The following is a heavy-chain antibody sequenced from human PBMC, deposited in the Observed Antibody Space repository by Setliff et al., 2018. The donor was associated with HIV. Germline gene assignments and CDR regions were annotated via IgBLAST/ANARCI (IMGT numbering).Heavy chain of an antibody. Sequence: SETLSLTCSVSDYAFSAGYLWGWFRQPPGKGLEWIASIHHSGSSYYMPSLRSRVTISLNTSKNQFSLNLGSVTAADTAVYYCARGYTSGYLDYWGQGTLVTVSS. CDR2: IHHSGSS. D-gene: IGHD6-19*01. V-gene: IGHV4-38-2*02. CDR3: ARGYTSGYLDY. J-gene: IGHJ4*02. CDR1: DYAFSAGYL.